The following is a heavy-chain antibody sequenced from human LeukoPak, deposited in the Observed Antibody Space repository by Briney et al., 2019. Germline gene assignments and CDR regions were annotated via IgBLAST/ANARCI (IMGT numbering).Heavy chain of an antibody. D-gene: IGHD3-10*01. CDR3: ARGGRITQERVESSAFDI. CDR1: GYIFTGYY. J-gene: IGHJ3*02. Sequence: ASVKVSCKASGYIFTGYYMHWVRQAPGQGLEWMGWINPNSGGTNYAQKFQGWVTMTRDTSISTAYMELSRLRSDDTAVYYCARGGRITQERVESSAFDIWGQGTMVTVSS. CDR2: INPNSGGT. V-gene: IGHV1-2*04.